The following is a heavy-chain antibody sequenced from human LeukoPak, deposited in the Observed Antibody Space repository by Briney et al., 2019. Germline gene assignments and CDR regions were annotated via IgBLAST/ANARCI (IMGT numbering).Heavy chain of an antibody. V-gene: IGHV3-23*01. CDR1: GFTFSSYG. J-gene: IGHJ6*03. D-gene: IGHD1-26*01. CDR2: ISGSGGNT. CDR3: AKSQEVSETYYNYYMDV. Sequence: GGSLRLSCAASGFTFSSYGMSWVRQAPGKGLEWVSGISGSGGNTYYADSVKGRFTISRDNSKNTLYLQLSSLRADDTAVYYCAKSQEVSETYYNYYMDVWGQGTTVTISS.